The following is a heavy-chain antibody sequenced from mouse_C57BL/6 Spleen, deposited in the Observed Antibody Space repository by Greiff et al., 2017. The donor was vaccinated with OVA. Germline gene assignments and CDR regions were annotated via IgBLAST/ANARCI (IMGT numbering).Heavy chain of an antibody. V-gene: IGHV1-64*01. CDR1: GYTFTSYW. CDR3: ARTYYGSSLVYFDY. Sequence: QVQLQQSGAELVKPGASVKLSCKASGYTFTSYWMNWVKQRPGQGLEWIGWILPGSGSTNYNEKFKSKATLTVDKSSSTAYIPLSSLTSEDSAVYDGARTYYGSSLVYFDYWGQGTTLTVSS. D-gene: IGHD1-1*01. CDR2: ILPGSGST. J-gene: IGHJ2*01.